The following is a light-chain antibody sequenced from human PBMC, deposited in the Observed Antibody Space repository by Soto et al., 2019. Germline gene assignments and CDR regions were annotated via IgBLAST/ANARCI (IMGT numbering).Light chain of an antibody. CDR1: QSINIW. Sequence: DIQMTQSPSSLSASVGYRVTITCRASQSINIWLAWYQQKPGRAPKLLIYLASTLASGVPSRFSGSGSGTDFTLTISSLQPDDFATYYCQQYNDYWTFGQGTKGDIK. J-gene: IGKJ1*01. CDR3: QQYNDYWT. CDR2: LAS. V-gene: IGKV1-5*03.